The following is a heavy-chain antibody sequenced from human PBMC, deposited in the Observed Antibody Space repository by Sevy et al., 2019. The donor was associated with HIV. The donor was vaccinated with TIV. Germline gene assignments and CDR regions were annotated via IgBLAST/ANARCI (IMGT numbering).Heavy chain of an antibody. CDR3: AREVPRIAQFDY. CDR2: IYYSGST. Sequence: SETLSLTCTVSGDSISNNDYYWAWIRQPPGKGLDWIGSIYYSGSTYYTPSLKSRVTISEDTSKNQFSLKLRSVTAADTAVYYCAREVPRIAQFDYWGQGTLVTVSS. J-gene: IGHJ4*02. V-gene: IGHV4-39*02. D-gene: IGHD6-13*01. CDR1: GDSISNNDYY.